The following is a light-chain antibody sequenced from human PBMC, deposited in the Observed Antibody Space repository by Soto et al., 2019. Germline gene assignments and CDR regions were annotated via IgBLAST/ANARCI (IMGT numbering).Light chain of an antibody. Sequence: EILLTQSPGTLSLSPGERATLSCRASQSVPKNYLAWYQQKPGQAPRLLIYGPSSRATGIPDRFSGSGSGTEFTLTISRLEPEDFAVYYCHQYATSPQTFGQGTKVGIK. CDR3: HQYATSPQT. V-gene: IGKV3-20*01. CDR1: QSVPKNY. CDR2: GPS. J-gene: IGKJ1*01.